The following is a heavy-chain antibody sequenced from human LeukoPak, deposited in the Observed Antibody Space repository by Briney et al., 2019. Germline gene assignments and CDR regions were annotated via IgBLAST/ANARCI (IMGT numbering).Heavy chain of an antibody. D-gene: IGHD3-16*01. CDR1: GFGLSGYW. CDR3: ARDPEGFGATYFDY. Sequence: PGGSLRLSCVGSGFGLSGYWMSWVRQAPGMGLEWVSSISRSASNIYYADSVKGRFTISRDNAKNSFYLQMNSLRAEDTAVFYCARDPEGFGATYFDYWGQGTLVTVSS. V-gene: IGHV3-21*01. CDR2: ISRSASNI. J-gene: IGHJ4*02.